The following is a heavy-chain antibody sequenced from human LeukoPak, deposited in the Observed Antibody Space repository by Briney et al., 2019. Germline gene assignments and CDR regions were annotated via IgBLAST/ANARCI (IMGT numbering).Heavy chain of an antibody. D-gene: IGHD3-22*01. V-gene: IGHV3-30*18. Sequence: GGSLRLSCAAAGFTSSSYGMHWVRQAPGKGLEWVAVISTDGSNEYYVDSVKGRFTISRDNSKNMLYLQMKSLRAEDTAVYYCAKVQYYHSSGYLDYWGQGTLVTVSS. CDR3: AKVQYYHSSGYLDY. J-gene: IGHJ4*02. CDR2: ISTDGSNE. CDR1: GFTSSSYG.